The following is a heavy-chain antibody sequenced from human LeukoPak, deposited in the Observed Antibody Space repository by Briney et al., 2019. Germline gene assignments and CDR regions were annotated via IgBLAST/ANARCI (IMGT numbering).Heavy chain of an antibody. J-gene: IGHJ4*02. Sequence: ASVKVSCKASGYTLTSYYMHWVRQAPGQGLEWMGIINPSGGSTSYAQKFQGRVTMTRDMSTSTVYMELSSLRSEDTAVYYCARGTYYYDSSGYSFDYWGQGTLVTVSS. CDR2: INPSGGST. V-gene: IGHV1-46*01. CDR1: GYTLTSYY. D-gene: IGHD3-22*01. CDR3: ARGTYYYDSSGYSFDY.